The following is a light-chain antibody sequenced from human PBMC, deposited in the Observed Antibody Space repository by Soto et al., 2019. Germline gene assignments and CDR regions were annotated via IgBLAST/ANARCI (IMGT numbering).Light chain of an antibody. J-gene: IGKJ5*01. Sequence: DIQMTQSPSTLSGSVGDRVTITCRASHDISTALAWYQQKPGRAPKLLIYDASNLEAGVPSRFRGSGSGTDFTFTISRLQPEDIATYYCQQYENLPTFGQGTRLEIK. CDR1: HDISTA. CDR2: DAS. V-gene: IGKV1-33*01. CDR3: QQYENLPT.